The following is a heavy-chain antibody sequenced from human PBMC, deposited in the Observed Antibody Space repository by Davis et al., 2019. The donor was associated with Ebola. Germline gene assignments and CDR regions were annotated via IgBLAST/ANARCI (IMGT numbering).Heavy chain of an antibody. V-gene: IGHV4-34*01. CDR2: INHSGST. CDR1: GGSFSGYY. Sequence: MPSETLSLTCTVYGGSFSGYYWSWIRQPPGKGLEWIGEINHSGSTNYNPSLKSRVTISVDTSKNQFSLKLSSVTAADTAVYYCARERGYSSGWYVPWGQGTLVTVSS. CDR3: ARERGYSSGWYVP. J-gene: IGHJ5*02. D-gene: IGHD6-19*01.